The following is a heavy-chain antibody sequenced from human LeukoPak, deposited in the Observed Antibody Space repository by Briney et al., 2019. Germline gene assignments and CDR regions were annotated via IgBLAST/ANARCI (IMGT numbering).Heavy chain of an antibody. V-gene: IGHV4-59*12. J-gene: IGHJ4*02. D-gene: IGHD3-10*01. Sequence: SETLSLTCTVSGDSISSYYWSWIRQPPGKGLEWIGYIYYSGSTIYNPSLNSRVTISVDTSKNQFSLKLSSVTAADTAVCYCARDDKVPTYYYGSGSYYNWGQGTLVTVSS. CDR1: GDSISSYY. CDR3: ARDDKVPTYYYGSGSYYN. CDR2: IYYSGST.